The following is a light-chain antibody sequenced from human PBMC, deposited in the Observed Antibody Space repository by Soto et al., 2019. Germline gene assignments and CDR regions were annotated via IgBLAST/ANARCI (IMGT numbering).Light chain of an antibody. CDR3: SSYAGSNNVV. V-gene: IGLV2-8*01. Sequence: QSALTQPPSASGSPGQSVTISCTGTSSDVGGYNYGSWYQQHPGKAPKLMIYEVTKRPSGVPDRFSGSKSGNTASLTVSGLQAEDEADYYCSSYAGSNNVVFGGGTKLPVL. J-gene: IGLJ3*02. CDR1: SSDVGGYNY. CDR2: EVT.